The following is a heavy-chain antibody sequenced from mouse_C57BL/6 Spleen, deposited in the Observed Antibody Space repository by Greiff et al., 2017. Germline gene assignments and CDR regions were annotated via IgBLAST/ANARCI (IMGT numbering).Heavy chain of an antibody. CDR1: GYTFTSYW. Sequence: QVQLQQSGAELAKPGASVKLSCKASGYTFTSYWMHWVKQRPGQGLEWIGYINPSSGYTKYNQKFKDKATLTADKSSSAAYMQLSSLTYEDSAVYYCASSRDDYGSSYDAMDYWGQGTSVTVSS. CDR2: INPSSGYT. V-gene: IGHV1-7*01. CDR3: ASSRDDYGSSYDAMDY. J-gene: IGHJ4*01. D-gene: IGHD1-1*01.